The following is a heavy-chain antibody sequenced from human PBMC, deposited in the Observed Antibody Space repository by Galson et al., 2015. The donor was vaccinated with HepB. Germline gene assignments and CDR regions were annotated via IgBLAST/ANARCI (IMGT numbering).Heavy chain of an antibody. J-gene: IGHJ4*02. Sequence: SLRLSCAASGFTFSSYAMHWVRQAPGKGLEYVSAISSNGGSTYYADSVKGRFTISRDNSKNTLYLQMSSLRAEDTAVYYCVKNPLVSINTHFDYWGQGTLVTVSS. CDR1: GFTFSSYA. D-gene: IGHD2-8*01. V-gene: IGHV3-64D*06. CDR2: ISSNGGST. CDR3: VKNPLVSINTHFDY.